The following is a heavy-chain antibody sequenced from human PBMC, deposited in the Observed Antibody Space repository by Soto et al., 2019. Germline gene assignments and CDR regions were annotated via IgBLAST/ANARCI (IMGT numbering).Heavy chain of an antibody. CDR1: GFTFSSYA. CDR3: ANDTRYAEYVRWFDS. Sequence: EVHLLESGGGLVQPGGSLRLSCTASGFTFSSYAMTWVRQAPGRGLEGVSGITASGGRTYYADSVKGRFTISRDHSKSTLYLQMNSLRAEDTAVYYCANDTRYAEYVRWFDSWGQGTLVTVSS. V-gene: IGHV3-23*01. D-gene: IGHD3-16*01. CDR2: ITASGGRT. J-gene: IGHJ5*01.